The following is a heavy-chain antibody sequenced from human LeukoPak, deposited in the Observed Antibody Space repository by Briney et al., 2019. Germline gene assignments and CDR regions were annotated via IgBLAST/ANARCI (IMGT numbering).Heavy chain of an antibody. V-gene: IGHV4-59*08. CDR3: ARRVATSSPLYYYGMDV. CDR2: IFDSGST. Sequence: SETLSHTCTVSGGSLSSYYWTWIRQPPGKGLEWIGYIFDSGSTNYSPSLKSRVTISLDTSKNQFSLKLSSVTAADTAVYYCARRVATSSPLYYYGMDVWGQGTTVTVSS. CDR1: GGSLSSYY. J-gene: IGHJ6*02. D-gene: IGHD5-12*01.